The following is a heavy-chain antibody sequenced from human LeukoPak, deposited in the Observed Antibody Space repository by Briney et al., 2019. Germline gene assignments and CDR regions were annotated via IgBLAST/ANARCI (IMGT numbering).Heavy chain of an antibody. CDR1: GGSFSGYY. CDR2: INHSGST. D-gene: IGHD1-26*01. V-gene: IGHV4-34*01. CDR3: ARGSLVGARAFDI. Sequence: SETLSLTCAVYGGSFSGYYWSWIRQPPGKGLEWIGEINHSGSTNYNPSLKSRVTISVDTSKNQFSLKLSSVTAADTAVYYCARGSLVGARAFDIWGQGTMVTVSS. J-gene: IGHJ3*02.